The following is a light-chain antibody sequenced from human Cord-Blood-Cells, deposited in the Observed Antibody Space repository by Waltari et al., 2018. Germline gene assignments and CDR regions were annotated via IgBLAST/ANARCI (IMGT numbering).Light chain of an antibody. Sequence: QSVLTQPPSASGTPGQRVTISCSGSSSNIGSNYVYWYQQLPGTAPKLLIYRNNQRPSGVPDRCSGSKSGTSASLAISGLRSEDEADYYCAAWDDSLSGWVFVGGTKLTVL. CDR1: SSNIGSNY. V-gene: IGLV1-47*01. CDR3: AAWDDSLSGWV. J-gene: IGLJ3*02. CDR2: RNN.